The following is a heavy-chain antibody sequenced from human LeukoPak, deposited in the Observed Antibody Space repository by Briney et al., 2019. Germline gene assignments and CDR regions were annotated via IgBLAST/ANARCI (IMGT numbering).Heavy chain of an antibody. J-gene: IGHJ4*02. CDR2: ISYDGSNK. V-gene: IGHV3-30-3*01. D-gene: IGHD5-12*01. CDR3: ARCGYSGYDPFDY. Sequence: GRSLRLSCAASGFTFSSYAMHWVRQAPGKGLEWVAVISYDGSNKYYADSVKGRFTISRDNSKNTLYLQMNSLGTEDTAVYYCARCGYSGYDPFDYWGQGTLVTVSS. CDR1: GFTFSSYA.